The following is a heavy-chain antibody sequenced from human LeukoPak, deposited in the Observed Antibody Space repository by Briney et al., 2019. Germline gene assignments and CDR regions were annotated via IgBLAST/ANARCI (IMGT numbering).Heavy chain of an antibody. CDR2: INHSGST. J-gene: IGHJ4*02. V-gene: IGHV4-34*01. CDR3: ARGSTYSSSWCSDY. CDR1: GGSFSGYY. Sequence: SETLSLTCAVYGGSFSGYYWSWIRQPPGKGLEWIGEINHSGSTNYNPSLKSRVTISVDTSKNQFSLKLGSVTAADTAVYYCARGSTYSSSWCSDYWGQGTLVTVSS. D-gene: IGHD6-13*01.